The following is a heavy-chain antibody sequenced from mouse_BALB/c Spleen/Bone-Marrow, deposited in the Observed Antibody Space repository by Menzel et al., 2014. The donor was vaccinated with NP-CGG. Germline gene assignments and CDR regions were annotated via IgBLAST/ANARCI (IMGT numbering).Heavy chain of an antibody. Sequence: VQLQQSGPELVRPGVSVKISCKGSGYTFTDYAMHWVKQSHAKSLEWIGVISTYSGNTNYNQKFKGRATITVDKSYSPSYMELARLTSEDSAIYCCARGEGYDGWYFDVWGAGTTVTVSS. CDR2: ISTYSGNT. J-gene: IGHJ1*01. CDR3: ARGEGYDGWYFDV. CDR1: GYTFTDYA. V-gene: IGHV1-67*01. D-gene: IGHD2-2*01.